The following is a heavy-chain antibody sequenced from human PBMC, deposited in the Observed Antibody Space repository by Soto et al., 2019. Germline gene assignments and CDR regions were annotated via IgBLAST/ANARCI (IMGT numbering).Heavy chain of an antibody. CDR2: INSDGSST. Sequence: EVQLVESGGGLVQPGGSLRLSCAASGFTFSSYWMHWVRQAPGKGLVWVSRINSDGSSTSYADSVKDRFTIYRDNTKNTLYLQMNSLRAEDTAVYYCARDGAVLWFGDNYYYCYGMDVWGQGTTVTVSS. D-gene: IGHD3-10*01. V-gene: IGHV3-74*01. CDR1: GFTFSSYW. J-gene: IGHJ6*02. CDR3: ARDGAVLWFGDNYYYCYGMDV.